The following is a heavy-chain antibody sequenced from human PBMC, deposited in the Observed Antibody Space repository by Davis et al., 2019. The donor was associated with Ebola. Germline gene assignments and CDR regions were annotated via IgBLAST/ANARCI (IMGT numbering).Heavy chain of an antibody. D-gene: IGHD6-19*01. V-gene: IGHV3-33*08. CDR2: IWYDGSNK. J-gene: IGHJ6*02. CDR3: ARDRYSSGWLSNALYYYYGMDV. CDR1: GLTFSSYS. Sequence: GGPLRLSCAAPGLTFSSYSMNWVRKAPGKGLEWVAVIWYDGSNKYYAASVKGRFTISRDNSKNTLYLQMNSLSAEDTAVYYCARDRYSSGWLSNALYYYYGMDVWGQGTTVTVSS.